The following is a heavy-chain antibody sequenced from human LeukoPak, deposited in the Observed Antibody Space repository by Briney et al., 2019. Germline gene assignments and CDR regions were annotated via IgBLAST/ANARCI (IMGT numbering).Heavy chain of an antibody. CDR2: IYTSGNT. CDR3: ARAGYCSSTSCYFFSGLDV. V-gene: IGHV4-4*07. J-gene: IGHJ6*02. D-gene: IGHD2-2*01. CDR1: GGSISSYY. Sequence: SETLSLTCTVSGGSISSYYWSWIRQPAGKGLEWIGRIYTSGNTNYNPSLKSRVTMSVDTSKNQFSLKLSSVTAADTAVYYCARAGYCSSTSCYFFSGLDVWGQGTTVTVSS.